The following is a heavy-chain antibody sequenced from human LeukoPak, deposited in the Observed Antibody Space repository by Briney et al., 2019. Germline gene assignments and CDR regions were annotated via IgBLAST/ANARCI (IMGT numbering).Heavy chain of an antibody. D-gene: IGHD6-13*01. Sequence: SGPTLVNPTQTLTLTCTFSGFSLSTSGVGVGWIRQPPGKALEWLALIYWDDDKRSSPTLKSRLTITKDTSKNQVVLTMTNMDPVDIATYYCAHIAAAGKAEYFQHWGQGTLVTVSS. CDR3: AHIAAAGKAEYFQH. J-gene: IGHJ1*01. CDR2: IYWDDDK. V-gene: IGHV2-5*02. CDR1: GFSLSTSGVG.